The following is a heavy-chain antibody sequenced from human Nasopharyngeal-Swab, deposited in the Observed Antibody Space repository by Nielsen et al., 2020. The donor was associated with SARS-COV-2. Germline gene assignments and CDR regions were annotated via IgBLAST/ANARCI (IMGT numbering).Heavy chain of an antibody. CDR3: AREESGSYYPFFDY. CDR1: GFPFSSYS. D-gene: IGHD1-26*01. V-gene: IGHV3-48*04. J-gene: IGHJ4*02. CDR2: ISSSSSTI. Sequence: GESLKISCAASGFPFSSYSMNWVRQAPGKGLEWVSYISSSSSTIYYADSVKGRFTISRDNAKNSLYLQMNSLRAEDTAVYYCAREESGSYYPFFDYWGQGTLVTVSS.